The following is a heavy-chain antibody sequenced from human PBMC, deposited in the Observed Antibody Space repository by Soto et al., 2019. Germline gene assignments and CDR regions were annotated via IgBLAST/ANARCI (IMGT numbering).Heavy chain of an antibody. CDR3: ARGSDYYGSGSSNWFDP. J-gene: IGHJ5*02. CDR1: GGSFSGYY. CDR2: INHSGST. D-gene: IGHD3-10*01. V-gene: IGHV4-34*01. Sequence: SDTLSLTCAVYGGSFSGYYWSWMRQPPGQGLEWIGEINHSGSTNYNPSLKSRVTISVDPSKNQFPLKLSSVTAADTAVYYCARGSDYYGSGSSNWFDPWGQGTLVTVSP.